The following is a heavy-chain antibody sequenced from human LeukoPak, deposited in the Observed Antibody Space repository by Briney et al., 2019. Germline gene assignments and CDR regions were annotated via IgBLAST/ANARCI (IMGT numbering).Heavy chain of an antibody. Sequence: GASVKVSCKASGYTFTSYGISWVRQAPGQGLEWMGGIIPNFGTPNYAQKFQGRVTITADESTGTAYMELSSLRSEDTAVYYCASLTREGYSYGYHYYYMDVWGKGTTVTISS. CDR2: IIPNFGTP. V-gene: IGHV1-69*13. J-gene: IGHJ6*03. CDR3: ASLTREGYSYGYHYYYMDV. CDR1: GYTFTSYG. D-gene: IGHD5-18*01.